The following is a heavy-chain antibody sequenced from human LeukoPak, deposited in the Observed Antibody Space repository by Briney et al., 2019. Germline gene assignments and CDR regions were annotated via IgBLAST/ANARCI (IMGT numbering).Heavy chain of an antibody. V-gene: IGHV3-30*18. D-gene: IGHD3-10*01. Sequence: GGSLRLSCAASGFTFSSYGMHWVRQAPGKGLEWVGVISYDGSNKFYADSVKGRYTISRDNSKNTLYLQMNSLGAEDTAVYYCAKDLWVTYGSGSYYFDYWGQGTLVTVSS. CDR3: AKDLWVTYGSGSYYFDY. J-gene: IGHJ4*02. CDR1: GFTFSSYG. CDR2: ISYDGSNK.